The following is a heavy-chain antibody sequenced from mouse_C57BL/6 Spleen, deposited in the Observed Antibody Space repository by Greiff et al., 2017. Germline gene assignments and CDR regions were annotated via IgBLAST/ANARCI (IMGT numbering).Heavy chain of an antibody. J-gene: IGHJ4*01. D-gene: IGHD1-1*01. V-gene: IGHV5-17*01. CDR3: ARKGYYGHYYAMDY. CDR2: ISSGSSTI. Sequence: EVQGVESGGGLVKPGGSLKLSCAASGFTFSDYGMHWVRQAPEKGLEWVAYISSGSSTIYYADTVKGRFTISRDNATNTLFLQMTSLRSEDTAMYYCARKGYYGHYYAMDYWGQGTSVTVSS. CDR1: GFTFSDYG.